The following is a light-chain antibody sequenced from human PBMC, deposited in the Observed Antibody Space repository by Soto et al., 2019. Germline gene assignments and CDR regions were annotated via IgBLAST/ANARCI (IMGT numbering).Light chain of an antibody. CDR1: QSVGSFY. J-gene: IGKJ5*01. CDR3: NQRPSWLLIT. Sequence: IGVRQSARSLSMYAGERASLSCRASQSVGSFYLAWYQQKPGQAPRLLIHGASNRATGIPARFSGSGSGTDFTLTISSLLPAEFAVYYCNQRPSWLLITFAEGTRLEIK. V-gene: IGKV3-11*01. CDR2: GAS.